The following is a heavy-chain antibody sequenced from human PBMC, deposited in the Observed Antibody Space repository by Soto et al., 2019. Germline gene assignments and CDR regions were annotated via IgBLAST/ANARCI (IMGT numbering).Heavy chain of an antibody. D-gene: IGHD6-13*01. V-gene: IGHV4-39*01. Sequence: SETLSLTCTVFGDSISSSSYYWSWIRQPPGKGLEWIGSIYNSGNTYYNPSLKSRVTISVDTSKNQFSLKLTSVTAADTAIYYCARRDQGRANLPYWGQGTQVTVSS. J-gene: IGHJ4*02. CDR2: IYNSGNT. CDR3: ARRDQGRANLPY. CDR1: GDSISSSSYY.